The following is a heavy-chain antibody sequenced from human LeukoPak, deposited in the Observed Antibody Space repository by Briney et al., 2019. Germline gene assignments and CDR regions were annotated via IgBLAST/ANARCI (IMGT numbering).Heavy chain of an antibody. V-gene: IGHV4-39*07. CDR2: VPYSGST. D-gene: IGHD2-2*01. Sequence: ASETLSLTCIVSGVSISSGHYFWAWIRQPPGRRLECIASVPYSGSTYYDPSFNGRVTLSVDTSKNQFSLRLNSVTAADTAVYYCTRGLRRRHCSSTSCNGNWFDPWGQGTLVTVSS. CDR3: TRGLRRRHCSSTSCNGNWFDP. CDR1: GVSISSGHYF. J-gene: IGHJ5*02.